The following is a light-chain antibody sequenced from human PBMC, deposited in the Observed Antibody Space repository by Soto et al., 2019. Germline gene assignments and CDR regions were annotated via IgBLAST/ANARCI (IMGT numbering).Light chain of an antibody. CDR3: SSYAGSNSFV. CDR1: SSDIGAYIY. V-gene: IGLV2-8*01. J-gene: IGLJ1*01. CDR2: EVS. Sequence: QSVLTQPPSASGSPGQSVTIPCTGTSSDIGAYIYVSWYQQHPGKAPNLLISEVSRRPSGVPVRFSGSKSGNTASLTGSGLQADDDAHYYCSSYAGSNSFVFGTGTKV.